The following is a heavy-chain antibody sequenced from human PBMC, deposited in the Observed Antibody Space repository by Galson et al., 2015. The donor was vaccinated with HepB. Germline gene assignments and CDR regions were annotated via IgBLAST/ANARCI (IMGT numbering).Heavy chain of an antibody. J-gene: IGHJ4*02. Sequence: RISCKGSGYSFTSYWISWVRQMPGKGLEWMGRIDPSDSYTNYSPSFQGHVTISADKSISTAYLQWSSLKASDTAMYYCARHVRVRSYYGYWGQGTLVTVSS. CDR3: ARHVRVRSYYGY. D-gene: IGHD1-26*01. CDR1: GYSFTSYW. V-gene: IGHV5-10-1*01. CDR2: IDPSDSYT.